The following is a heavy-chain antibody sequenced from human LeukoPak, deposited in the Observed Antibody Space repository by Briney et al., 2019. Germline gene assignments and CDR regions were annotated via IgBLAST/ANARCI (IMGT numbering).Heavy chain of an antibody. V-gene: IGHV1-2*04. CDR1: GYTFTSYD. Sequence: ASVKVSCKASGYTFTSYDINWVRQAPGQGLEWMGWINPNSGGTNYAQKFQGWVTMTRDTSISTAYMELSRLRSDDTAVYYCARGIYSSGWVDYWGQGTLVTVSS. D-gene: IGHD6-19*01. CDR3: ARGIYSSGWVDY. J-gene: IGHJ4*02. CDR2: INPNSGGT.